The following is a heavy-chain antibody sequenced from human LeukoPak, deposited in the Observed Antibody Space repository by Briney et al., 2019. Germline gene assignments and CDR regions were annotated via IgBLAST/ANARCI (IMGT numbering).Heavy chain of an antibody. Sequence: GGSLRLSCAASGFTFSSYVMSWVRQAPGKGLEWVTAISGSGGSTYYADSVKGRFTISRDNSKNTLYLQMNSLRAEDTAVYYCAKRDIVVVPAANIDYWGQGTLVTVSS. CDR2: ISGSGGST. J-gene: IGHJ4*02. V-gene: IGHV3-23*01. CDR3: AKRDIVVVPAANIDY. CDR1: GFTFSSYV. D-gene: IGHD2-2*01.